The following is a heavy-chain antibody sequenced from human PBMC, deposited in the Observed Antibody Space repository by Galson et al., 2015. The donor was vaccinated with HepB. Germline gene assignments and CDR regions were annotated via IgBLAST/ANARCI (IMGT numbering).Heavy chain of an antibody. CDR2: INTNTGNP. D-gene: IGHD2-2*01. Sequence: SVKVSCKASGYTFTSFAINWVRQAPGQGLEWMGWINTNTGNPTYGQGFTGRFVISLDTSVSTAYLHISSLKAEDTAVYYCARGGGYCTSAICHADYWGPGTLVTVSS. J-gene: IGHJ4*02. CDR3: ARGGGYCTSAICHADY. V-gene: IGHV7-4-1*02. CDR1: GYTFTSFA.